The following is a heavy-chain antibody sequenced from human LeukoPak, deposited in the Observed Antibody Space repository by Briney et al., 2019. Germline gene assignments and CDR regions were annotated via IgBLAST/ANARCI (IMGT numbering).Heavy chain of an antibody. Sequence: ASVKVSCKASGYTFTSYGISWVRQAPGQGLEWMGWISAYNGNTNYAQKLQGRVTMTTDTSTSTAYMELRSLRSDDTAVYYCAREMSAQWLVGPFFDYWGQGTLVTVSS. V-gene: IGHV1-18*01. J-gene: IGHJ4*02. D-gene: IGHD6-19*01. CDR1: GYTFTSYG. CDR3: AREMSAQWLVGPFFDY. CDR2: ISAYNGNT.